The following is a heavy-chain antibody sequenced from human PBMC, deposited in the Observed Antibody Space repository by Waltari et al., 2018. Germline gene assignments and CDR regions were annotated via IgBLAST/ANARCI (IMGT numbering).Heavy chain of an antibody. CDR2: IYYSGST. D-gene: IGHD6-19*01. CDR3: ARGRGIAVAGTGSRYYFDY. V-gene: IGHV4-39*07. Sequence: QLQLQESGPGLVKPSETLSLTCTVSGGSISSSSYYWGWIRQPPGKGLEWIGSIYYSGSTYYNPSLKSRVTISVDTSKNQFSLKLSSVTAADTAVYYCARGRGIAVAGTGSRYYFDYWGQGTLVTVSS. CDR1: GGSISSSSYY. J-gene: IGHJ4*02.